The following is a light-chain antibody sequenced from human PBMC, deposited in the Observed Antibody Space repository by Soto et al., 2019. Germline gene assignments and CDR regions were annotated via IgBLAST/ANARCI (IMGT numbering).Light chain of an antibody. J-gene: IGKJ5*01. CDR2: TAS. CDR3: QHRHSYPIT. CDR1: QGISSF. Sequence: DIQLTQSPSFLSASIGDRVTITCQASQGISSFLAWYQQKPGEAPKLMIHTASTLQSGVPSRFSGSGSGTEFTFTISSLQPEDFATYYCQHRHSYPITFGQGTRLEIK. V-gene: IGKV1-9*01.